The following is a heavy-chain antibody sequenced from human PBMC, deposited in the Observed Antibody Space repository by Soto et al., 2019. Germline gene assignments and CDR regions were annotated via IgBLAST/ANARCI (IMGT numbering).Heavy chain of an antibody. J-gene: IGHJ4*02. CDR3: ARVIGGWYEHDY. CDR1: GGSISSYF. CDR2: IYYSGST. V-gene: IGHV4-59*01. D-gene: IGHD6-19*01. Sequence: PSETLYLTCTVSGGSISSYFWSWIRQPPGKGLEWIGYIYYSGSTKYNPSVKSRVTMSVDTSKNQFSLKLSSVTAADTAVYYCARVIGGWYEHDYRGPGTLVTVSS.